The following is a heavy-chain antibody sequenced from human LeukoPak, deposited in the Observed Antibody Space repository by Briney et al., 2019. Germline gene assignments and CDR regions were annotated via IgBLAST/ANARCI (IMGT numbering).Heavy chain of an antibody. V-gene: IGHV1-3*01. D-gene: IGHD3-22*01. CDR1: GYTFTSYV. CDR2: INAGNGNT. Sequence: ASAKVSCKASGYTFTSYVVHWVRQAPGQRLEWMGWINAGNGNTKYSQKFQGRVTITRDTSASTAYMELSSLRSEDTAVFYCARDSGYFYFDYWGQGTLVTVSS. J-gene: IGHJ4*02. CDR3: ARDSGYFYFDY.